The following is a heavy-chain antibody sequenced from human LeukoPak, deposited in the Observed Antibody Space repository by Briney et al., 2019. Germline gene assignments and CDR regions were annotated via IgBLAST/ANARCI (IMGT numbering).Heavy chain of an antibody. V-gene: IGHV3-30*04. D-gene: IGHD3-22*01. CDR3: ARDPRGPTGYDSSGRDTFDY. Sequence: PGGSLRPSCAGSGFTFNNYAMHWVRQAPGKGLEWVAVIFYDGSMQYYADSVKGRFTISRDNPKNTLYLQMNRLTAADTAVYYCARDPRGPTGYDSSGRDTFDYWGQGTLVTVSS. CDR2: IFYDGSMQ. CDR1: GFTFNNYA. J-gene: IGHJ4*02.